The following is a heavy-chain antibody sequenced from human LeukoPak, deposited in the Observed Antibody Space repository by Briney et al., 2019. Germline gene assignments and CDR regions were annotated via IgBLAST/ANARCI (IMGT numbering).Heavy chain of an antibody. CDR1: GYTFTSYD. D-gene: IGHD3-3*01. J-gene: IGHJ3*02. CDR2: MNPNSGNT. Sequence: ASVKVSCKASGYTFTSYDINWVRQATGQGLEWMGWMNPNSGNTGYAQKFQGRVTITRNTSISTVYMELSSLRSEDTAVYYCARGPVEYDAFDIWGQGTMVTVSS. CDR3: ARGPVEYDAFDI. V-gene: IGHV1-8*03.